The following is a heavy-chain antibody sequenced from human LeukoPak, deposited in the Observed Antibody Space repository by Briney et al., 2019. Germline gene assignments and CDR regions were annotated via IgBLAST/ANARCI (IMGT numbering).Heavy chain of an antibody. Sequence: ASVKVSCKASGGTFNSYTISWVRQAPGQGLEWMGRIIPILGIANYAQKFQGRVTITADKSTSTAYMELSSLRSEDTAVYYCARSQYSYGTDYYYGMDVWGQGTTVTVSS. CDR1: GGTFNSYT. CDR2: IIPILGIA. D-gene: IGHD5-18*01. J-gene: IGHJ6*02. CDR3: ARSQYSYGTDYYYGMDV. V-gene: IGHV1-69*02.